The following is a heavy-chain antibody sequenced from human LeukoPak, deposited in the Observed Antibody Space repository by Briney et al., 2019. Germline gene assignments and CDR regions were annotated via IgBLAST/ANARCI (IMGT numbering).Heavy chain of an antibody. V-gene: IGHV4-59*01. CDR2: IYYSGST. J-gene: IGHJ4*02. CDR3: ARAGRRIPYYFDY. Sequence: SETLSLTCTVSGDSISVYYWSWIRQPPGKGLEWIGYIYYSGSTNYNPSLKSRVTISVDTSKNQFSLKLSSVTAADTAVYYCARAGRRIPYYFDYWGQGTLVTVSS. CDR1: GDSISVYY. D-gene: IGHD2-21*01.